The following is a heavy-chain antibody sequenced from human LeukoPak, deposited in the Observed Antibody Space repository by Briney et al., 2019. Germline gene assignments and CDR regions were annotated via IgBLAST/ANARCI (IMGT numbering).Heavy chain of an antibody. Sequence: ASVKVSCKASGYTFTGYFIHWVRQAPGQGLEWMGWINPNSGGTNYGQKFQGRVTMTRDTSINTAYMELSRLTSDDTAVYFCARGYRDSVGPCLDSWGQGTLVTVSS. CDR2: INPNSGGT. CDR3: ARGYRDSVGPCLDS. J-gene: IGHJ5*01. CDR1: GYTFTGYF. D-gene: IGHD2-15*01. V-gene: IGHV1-2*02.